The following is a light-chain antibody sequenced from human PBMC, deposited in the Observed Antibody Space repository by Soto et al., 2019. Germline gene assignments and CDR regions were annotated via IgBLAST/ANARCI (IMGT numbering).Light chain of an antibody. CDR2: LGS. Sequence: DIVMTQSPLSLPVTPGEPASISCRSSQSLLHSNGHNFLDWYVQKPGQSPQLLIYLGSDRASGVPDRFSGSGSGTDFTLKISRVEAEDAGVYYCMQTLQTWTFGQGTKVDIK. J-gene: IGKJ1*01. V-gene: IGKV2-28*01. CDR3: MQTLQTWT. CDR1: QSLLHSNGHNF.